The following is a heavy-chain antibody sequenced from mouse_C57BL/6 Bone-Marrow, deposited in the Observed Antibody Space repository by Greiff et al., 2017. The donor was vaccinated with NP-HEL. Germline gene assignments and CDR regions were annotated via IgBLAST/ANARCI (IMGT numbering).Heavy chain of an antibody. CDR1: GFTFSDYG. V-gene: IGHV5-15*01. CDR3: ARRRKKRGSSYWYFDV. J-gene: IGHJ1*03. Sequence: EVNVVESGGGLVQPGGSLKLSCAASGFTFSDYGMAWVRQAPRKGPEWVAFISNLAYSIYYADTVTGRFTISRENAKNTLYLERSSLRSEDTAMYYCARRRKKRGSSYWYFDVWGTGTTVTVSS. D-gene: IGHD1-1*01. CDR2: ISNLAYSI.